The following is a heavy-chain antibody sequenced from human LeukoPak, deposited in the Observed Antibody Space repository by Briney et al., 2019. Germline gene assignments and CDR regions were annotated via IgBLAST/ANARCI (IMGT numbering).Heavy chain of an antibody. CDR1: GGSISSGDYY. J-gene: IGHJ5*02. Sequence: SETLSLTCTVSGGSISSGDYYWSWIRQPPGMGLEWIAYMYYSGSTYYNPSLKSRVTMSADTSKNQLSLKLSSVTAADTAVYYCARPYYYDSRIDPWGQGILVTVSS. V-gene: IGHV4-30-4*01. D-gene: IGHD3-22*01. CDR2: MYYSGST. CDR3: ARPYYYDSRIDP.